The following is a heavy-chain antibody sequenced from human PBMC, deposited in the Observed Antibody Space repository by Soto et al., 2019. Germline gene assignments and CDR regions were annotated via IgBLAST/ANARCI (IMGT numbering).Heavy chain of an antibody. J-gene: IGHJ6*02. D-gene: IGHD2-2*02. V-gene: IGHV3-23*01. CDR3: AKGGRGCSSTSCYMGSGMDV. CDR1: GFSLSSHA. CDR2: ISDSGATS. Sequence: LRLSCVASGFSLSSHAVSWVRQTPEKGLEWVSSISDSGATSSYADFVKGRFTVSRGNSRNTLYLQMDSLRVEDTAVYYCAKGGRGCSSTSCYMGSGMDVWGQGTTVTVSS.